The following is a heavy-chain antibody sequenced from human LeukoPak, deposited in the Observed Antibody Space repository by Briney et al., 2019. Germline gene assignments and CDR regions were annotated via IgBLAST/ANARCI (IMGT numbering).Heavy chain of an antibody. CDR3: AKGRWYHDY. D-gene: IGHD2-2*01. CDR2: ISGGGDNT. Sequence: GGSLRLSCAASGFTFSSYAMNWVRQAPGKGLEWVSAISGGGDNTYYADSVKGRFTISRDNSKNTLYLQMNSLRAEDTAVYYCAKGRWYHDYWGQGTLVTVSS. CDR1: GFTFSSYA. V-gene: IGHV3-23*01. J-gene: IGHJ4*02.